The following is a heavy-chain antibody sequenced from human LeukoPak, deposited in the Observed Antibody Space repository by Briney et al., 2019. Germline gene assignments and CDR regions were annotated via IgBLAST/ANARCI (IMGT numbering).Heavy chain of an antibody. CDR1: GYTLTDYY. D-gene: IGHD1-26*01. CDR2: INPNSGDT. Sequence: LVASVKVSCKASGYTLTDYYMHWVRQAPGQGLEWMGWINPNSGDTNYAQNFQGRVTMTRDTSISTAYMELSRLTSDDTAIYYCARDWRGSYFPDFWGQGTLVTVSS. V-gene: IGHV1-2*03. CDR3: ARDWRGSYFPDF. J-gene: IGHJ4*02.